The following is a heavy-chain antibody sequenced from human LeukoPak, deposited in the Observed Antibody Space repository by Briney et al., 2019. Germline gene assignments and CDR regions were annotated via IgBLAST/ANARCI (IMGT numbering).Heavy chain of an antibody. CDR2: I. J-gene: IGHJ4*02. V-gene: IGHV3-7*01. Sequence: PGGPLRLSCAASGFRFSDYWMTWVRQAPGKGLECVANIKGRFTVSRDNAKNSLYLQMNNMRVEDTAIYYCTKDLNHDSSGWGQGTLVTVSS. D-gene: IGHD3-22*01. CDR3: TKDLNHDSSG. CDR1: GFRFSDYW.